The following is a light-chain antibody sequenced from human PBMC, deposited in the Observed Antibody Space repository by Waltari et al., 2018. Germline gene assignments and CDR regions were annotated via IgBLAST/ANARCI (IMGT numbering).Light chain of an antibody. J-gene: IGKJ3*01. V-gene: IGKV1-9*01. Sequence: DIQLPQSPSFLSASVGDIVTVTCRASQGISSYLAWYQQKPGKAPKLLIYAASTLQSGVPSRFSGSGSGTEFTLTISSLQPEDFATYYCQQLNSYSFTFGPGTKVDIK. CDR2: AAS. CDR1: QGISSY. CDR3: QQLNSYSFT.